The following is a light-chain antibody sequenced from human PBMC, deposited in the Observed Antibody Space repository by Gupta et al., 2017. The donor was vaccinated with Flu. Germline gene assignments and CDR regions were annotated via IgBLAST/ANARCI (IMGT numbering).Light chain of an antibody. V-gene: IGKV3-15*01. Sequence: EIVMTQSTATLSVSPGERATLSCRASQSVSSNLAWYQQKPGQAPRLLIYGASTRATGIPARFSGSGSGTEFTLTISSLQSEDFAVYYCQQENNWPQTFGQGTKVEIK. CDR2: GAS. CDR1: QSVSSN. CDR3: QQENNWPQT. J-gene: IGKJ1*01.